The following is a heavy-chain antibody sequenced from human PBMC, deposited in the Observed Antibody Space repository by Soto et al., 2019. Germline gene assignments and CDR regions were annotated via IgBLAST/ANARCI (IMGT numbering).Heavy chain of an antibody. CDR1: GGSISVSGDSISSYF. CDR3: AKNWNWGSLVH. J-gene: IGHJ4*02. D-gene: IGHD7-27*01. CDR2: IYYSGST. V-gene: IGHV4-61*05. Sequence: SETLSLTCTVSGGSISVSGDSISSYFWSWIRQPPGEGLEWIGYIYYSGSTNYNPSLKSRVTISVDTPKNQFSLKLSSVTAADTAVYYCAKNWNWGSLVHWGQGTLVTVSS.